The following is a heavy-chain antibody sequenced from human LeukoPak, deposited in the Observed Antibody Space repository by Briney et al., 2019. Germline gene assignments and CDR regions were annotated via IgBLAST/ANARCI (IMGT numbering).Heavy chain of an antibody. D-gene: IGHD3-22*01. CDR2: ITPIFGTA. CDR1: GYIFTNYG. CDR3: AREWGLESSGYYYAY. Sequence: SVKVSCKASGYIFTNYGISWVRQAPGQGLEWMGGITPIFGTANFAQKFQGRVSITADESTSTAFMELSSLRSEDTAVYYCAREWGLESSGYYYAYWGQGTLVTVSS. V-gene: IGHV1-69*13. J-gene: IGHJ4*02.